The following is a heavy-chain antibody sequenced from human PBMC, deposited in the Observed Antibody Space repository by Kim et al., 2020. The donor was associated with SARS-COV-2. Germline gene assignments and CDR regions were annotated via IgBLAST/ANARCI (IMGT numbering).Heavy chain of an antibody. V-gene: IGHV3-74*01. CDR3: ARDLYGGGDY. D-gene: IGHD2-15*01. CDR2: IKGDESFR. CDR1: GFSLSNYW. J-gene: IGHJ4*02. Sequence: GGSLRLSCAASGFSLSNYWMHWVRQAPGKGLVWVSRIKGDESFRDYADSVKGRFTISRDNAKNTLYLQMSSLRAEDTAVYYCARDLYGGGDYWGQGTLVTVSS.